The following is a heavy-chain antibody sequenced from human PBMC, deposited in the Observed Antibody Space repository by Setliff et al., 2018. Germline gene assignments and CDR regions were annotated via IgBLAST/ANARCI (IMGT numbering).Heavy chain of an antibody. D-gene: IGHD6-6*01. Sequence: SETLSLTCAAYGGTFSDYHWTWIRQSPEKGLEWIGEINHRGSTNYNPSLKSRVSISVDTSKNQFSLKLSSVTAADTAVYYCARGRNVAARLDSWGQGTLVTVSS. J-gene: IGHJ4*02. CDR1: GGTFSDYH. CDR2: INHRGST. CDR3: ARGRNVAARLDS. V-gene: IGHV4-34*01.